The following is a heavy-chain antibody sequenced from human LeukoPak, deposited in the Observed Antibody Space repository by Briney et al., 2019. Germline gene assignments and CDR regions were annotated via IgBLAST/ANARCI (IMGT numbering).Heavy chain of an antibody. CDR2: INPNSGGT. V-gene: IGHV1-2*02. CDR3: ARDIGGDTAMVTWYFDY. D-gene: IGHD5-18*01. J-gene: IGHJ4*02. Sequence: ASVKVSCKASGYTFTGYYMHWVRQAPGQGLEWMGWINPNSGGTNYAQKFQGRVTMTRDTSISTAYMELSRLRSDDTAVYYCARDIGGDTAMVTWYFDYWGQGTLVTVSS. CDR1: GYTFTGYY.